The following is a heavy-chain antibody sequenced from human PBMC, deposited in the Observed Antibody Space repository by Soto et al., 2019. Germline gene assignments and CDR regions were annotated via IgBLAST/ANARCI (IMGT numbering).Heavy chain of an antibody. CDR3: ANSLVAHIALDY. Sequence: GGSLRLSCAASGFTFSSYGMHWVRQAPGKGLEWVAVISYDGSNKYYADSVKGRFTISRDNSKNTLYLQMNSLRAEDTAVYYCANSLVAHIALDYWGQGTLVTVSS. D-gene: IGHD6-6*01. CDR1: GFTFSSYG. V-gene: IGHV3-30*18. J-gene: IGHJ4*02. CDR2: ISYDGSNK.